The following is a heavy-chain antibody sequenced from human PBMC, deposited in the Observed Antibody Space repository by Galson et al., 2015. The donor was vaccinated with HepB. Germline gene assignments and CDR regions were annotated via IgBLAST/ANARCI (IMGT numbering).Heavy chain of an antibody. CDR1: GFTVSSNY. CDR3: ARGEVTTGHPDAFDI. D-gene: IGHD4-17*01. J-gene: IGHJ3*02. Sequence: SLRLSCAASGFTVSSNYMNWVRQAPGKGLEWVSVIYTGGSTNYSDSVKGRFTIARDNSKNTLYHQINSLRAADTAVYYCARGEVTTGHPDAFDIWGQGTMVTVSS. V-gene: IGHV3-66*01. CDR2: IYTGGST.